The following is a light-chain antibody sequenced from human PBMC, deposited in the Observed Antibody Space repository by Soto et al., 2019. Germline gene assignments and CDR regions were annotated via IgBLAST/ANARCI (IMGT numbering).Light chain of an antibody. CDR3: CSYAGSSYV. Sequence: QSVLTQPRSVSGSPGQSVTISCTGTSSDVGNYNSVSWYQHHPGKAPKLMIYDVNKWPSGVPDRFSGSKSGNTASLTISGLQAEDEADYYCCSYAGSSYVFGTGTKVTVL. CDR1: SSDVGNYNS. J-gene: IGLJ1*01. CDR2: DVN. V-gene: IGLV2-11*01.